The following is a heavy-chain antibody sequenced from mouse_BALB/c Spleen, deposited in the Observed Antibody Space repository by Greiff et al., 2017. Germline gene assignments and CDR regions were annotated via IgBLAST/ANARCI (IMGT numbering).Heavy chain of an antibody. V-gene: IGHV3-2*02. CDR3: ARVWSYYAMDY. D-gene: IGHD2-10*02. J-gene: IGHJ4*01. Sequence: EVQRVESGPGLVKPSQSLSLTCTVTGYSITSDYAWNWIRQFPGNKLEWMGYISYSGSTSYNPSLKSRISITRDTSKNQFFLQLNSVTTEDTATYYCARVWSYYAMDYWGQGTSVTVSS. CDR2: ISYSGST. CDR1: GYSITSDYA.